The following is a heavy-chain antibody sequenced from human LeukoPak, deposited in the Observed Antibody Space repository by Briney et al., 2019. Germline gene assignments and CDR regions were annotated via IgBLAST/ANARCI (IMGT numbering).Heavy chain of an antibody. CDR1: GYTFTGYY. CDR3: AKGFSGSDSSDDFDF. J-gene: IGHJ4*02. V-gene: IGHV1-2*02. D-gene: IGHD5-12*01. CDR2: INPNSGVT. Sequence: ASVKVSCKASGYTFTGYYMHWVRQAPGQGLEWMGWINPNSGVTDYAQKFQGRITMTRDTSISTAYMELRRLTSGDTALYYCAKGFSGSDSSDDFDFWGQGTLVTVSS.